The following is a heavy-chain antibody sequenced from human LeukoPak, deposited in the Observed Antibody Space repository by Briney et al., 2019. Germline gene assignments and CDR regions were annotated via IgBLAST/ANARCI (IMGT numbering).Heavy chain of an antibody. CDR1: GFTFSSYW. J-gene: IGHJ4*02. CDR3: ARLVYGSASYYFDY. V-gene: IGHV3-74*01. Sequence: PGGSLRLSCVASGFTFSSYWMHWVRQTPGKGLVWVSRINTDGSHTDYADSVKGRFTASRDNARNTLYLQMNSLRAEDTAVYYCARLVYGSASYYFDYWGQGTLVTVSS. D-gene: IGHD3-10*01. CDR2: INTDGSHT.